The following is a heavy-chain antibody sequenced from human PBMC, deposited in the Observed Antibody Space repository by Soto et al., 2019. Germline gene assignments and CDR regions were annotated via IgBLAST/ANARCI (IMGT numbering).Heavy chain of an antibody. V-gene: IGHV5-51*01. Sequence: GESLKISCKGSGYSFTSYWIGWVRQMPGKGLEWMGIIYPGDSDTRYSPSFQGQVTISADKSISTAYLQWSSLKASDTAMYYCARQGRDYYYDSSGYYYDAFDSWGQGTMVTVSS. CDR2: IYPGDSDT. CDR1: GYSFTSYW. CDR3: ARQGRDYYYDSSGYYYDAFDS. J-gene: IGHJ3*02. D-gene: IGHD3-22*01.